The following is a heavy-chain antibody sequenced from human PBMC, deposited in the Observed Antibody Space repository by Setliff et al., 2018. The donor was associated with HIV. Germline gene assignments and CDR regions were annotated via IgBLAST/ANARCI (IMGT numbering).Heavy chain of an antibody. CDR2: IYTSGST. J-gene: IGHJ4*02. CDR1: GGSISSGSYY. D-gene: IGHD3-3*01. Sequence: LSLTCTVSGGSISSGSYYWSWIRQPAGKGLEWIGHIYTSGSTNYNPSLKSRVIISIDTSKNQFSLKLFSVTAADTAGYYCASRRGGGFLGWPDPYFGYWGQGTLVTFSS. V-gene: IGHV4-61*09. CDR3: ASRRGGGFLGWPDPYFGY.